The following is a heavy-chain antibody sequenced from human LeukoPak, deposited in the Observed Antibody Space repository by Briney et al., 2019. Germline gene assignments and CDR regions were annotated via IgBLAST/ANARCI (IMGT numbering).Heavy chain of an antibody. Sequence: GASVKVSCKASGYTFTGYYMHWVRQAPGQGLEWMGRINPNSGGTNYAQKFQGRVTMTRDTSISTAYMELSRLRSDDTAVYYCAREEYDFWSGYSYYSDYWGQGTLVTVSS. CDR1: GYTFTGYY. V-gene: IGHV1-2*06. CDR3: AREEYDFWSGYSYYSDY. CDR2: INPNSGGT. D-gene: IGHD3-3*01. J-gene: IGHJ4*02.